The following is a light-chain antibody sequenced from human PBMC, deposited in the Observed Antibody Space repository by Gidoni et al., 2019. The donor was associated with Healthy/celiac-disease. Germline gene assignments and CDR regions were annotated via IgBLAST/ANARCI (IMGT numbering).Light chain of an antibody. CDR2: GAS. Sequence: EIVLTQSPGTLSLSPGERATLSCRASQSVRSSYLAWYQQKPGQAPRLLIYGASSRATGIPDRFSGSGSGTDFTLTISRLEPEDFAVYYCQQYGSSPPTFXQXTKVEIK. CDR3: QQYGSSPPT. V-gene: IGKV3-20*01. CDR1: QSVRSSY. J-gene: IGKJ1*01.